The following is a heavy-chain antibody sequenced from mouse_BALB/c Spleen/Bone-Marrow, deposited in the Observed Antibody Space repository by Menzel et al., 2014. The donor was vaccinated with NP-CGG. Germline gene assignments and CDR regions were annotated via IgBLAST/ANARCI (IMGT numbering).Heavy chain of an antibody. CDR3: ASYRYAWYFDV. V-gene: IGHV14-3*02. D-gene: IGHD2-14*01. J-gene: IGHJ1*01. CDR1: GFNIKDTY. CDR2: IDPANGNT. Sequence: SGAGLVKPGASVKLSCTASGFNIKDTYMHWVKQRPEQGLEWIGRIDPANGNTKYDPKFQGKATITADTSSNTAYLQLSSLTSEDTAVYYCASYRYAWYFDVWGAGTTVTISS.